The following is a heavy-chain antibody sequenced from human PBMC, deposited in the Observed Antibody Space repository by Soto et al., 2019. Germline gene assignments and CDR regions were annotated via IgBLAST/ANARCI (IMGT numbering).Heavy chain of an antibody. V-gene: IGHV1-69*06. CDR1: GSTFNNFA. J-gene: IGHJ4*02. Sequence: QVVLLQSGAEVKEPGSSVRVSCQVSGSTFNNFAFSWVRQAPGHGPEWMGGIVVDSNTAEYSQRFQDRVTFSADTPADSLDRGLGGWNFKYRSVFWGGGAIKRGGFTSTLNFGGQGTLVTVSS. D-gene: IGHD3-16*01. CDR3: GGAIKRGGFTSTLNF. CDR2: IVVDSNTA.